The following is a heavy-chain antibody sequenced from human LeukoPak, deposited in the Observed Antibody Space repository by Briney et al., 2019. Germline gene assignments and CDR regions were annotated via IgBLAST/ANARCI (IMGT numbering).Heavy chain of an antibody. CDR3: AKDSASFVYMDG. V-gene: IGHV3-23*01. CDR1: GFTFSSYA. Sequence: GGSLRLSCAASGFTFSSYAMSWVRQAPGKGLEWVSAISGSSGPTHYADSVKGRFTISRDNSKNTLYLQMNSLRAEDTAVYYCAKDSASFVYMDGWGKGTTVTVSS. J-gene: IGHJ6*03. D-gene: IGHD3-10*01. CDR2: ISGSSGPT.